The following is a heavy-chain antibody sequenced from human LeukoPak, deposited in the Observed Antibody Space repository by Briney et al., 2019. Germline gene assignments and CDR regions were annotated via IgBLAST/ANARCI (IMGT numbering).Heavy chain of an antibody. CDR1: GGSISSYY. V-gene: IGHV4-59*01. CDR2: IYYSGST. Sequence: SETLSLTCTVSGGSISSYYWSWIRQPPGKGLDWIGYIYYSGSTNYNPSLKSRVTISVDTSKNQFSLKLSSVTAADTAVYYCATFTYYDFWSGYSNQGFDYWGQGTLVTVSS. D-gene: IGHD3-3*01. CDR3: ATFTYYDFWSGYSNQGFDY. J-gene: IGHJ4*02.